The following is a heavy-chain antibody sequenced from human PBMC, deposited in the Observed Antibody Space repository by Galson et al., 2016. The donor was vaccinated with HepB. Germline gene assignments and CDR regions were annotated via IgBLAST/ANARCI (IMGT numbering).Heavy chain of an antibody. CDR2: ITSSGSTI. Sequence: SLRLSCAASGITLRDYYMSWIRQAPGYGLEWGSYITSSGSTIYNADSVKGRCTISRDNAKNSLYLQMNSLRAEDTAVYYCARWPYCSGGSCSYYGMDVWGQGTTVTVSS. CDR3: ARWPYCSGGSCSYYGMDV. J-gene: IGHJ6*02. V-gene: IGHV3-11*04. D-gene: IGHD2-15*01. CDR1: GITLRDYY.